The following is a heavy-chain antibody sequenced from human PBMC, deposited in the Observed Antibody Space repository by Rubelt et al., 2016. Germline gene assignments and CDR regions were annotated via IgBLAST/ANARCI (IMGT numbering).Heavy chain of an antibody. CDR1: GFNFNNYG. CDR2: ISGSGGTT. V-gene: IGHV3-23*01. J-gene: IGHJ4*02. CDR3: AKSTMLVEPYYSDY. D-gene: IGHD3-10*02. Sequence: AASGFNFNNYGMSWVRQAPGKGLEWGASISGSGGTTYYADSLRGRVAISRDNSKNTVFLHMNSLRVADTAVYYCAKSTMLVEPYYSDYWCQGALVTVSS.